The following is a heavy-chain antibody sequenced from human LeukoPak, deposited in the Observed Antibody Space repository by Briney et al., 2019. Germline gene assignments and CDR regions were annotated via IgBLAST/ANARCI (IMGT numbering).Heavy chain of an antibody. CDR3: AREGSREQPIDY. Sequence: PGGSLRLSCAASGFTFSSYSMNWVRQAPGKGLEWVSSISSSSSYIYYADSVKGRFTISRDNAKNSLYLQMNSLRAEDTAVYYCAREGSREQPIDYWGQGTLVTVSS. D-gene: IGHD6-13*01. CDR2: ISSSSSYI. CDR1: GFTFSSYS. J-gene: IGHJ4*02. V-gene: IGHV3-21*01.